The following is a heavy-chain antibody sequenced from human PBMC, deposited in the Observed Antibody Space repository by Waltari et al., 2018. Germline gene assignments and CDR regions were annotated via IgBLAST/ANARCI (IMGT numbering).Heavy chain of an antibody. V-gene: IGHV3-48*01. D-gene: IGHD3-16*01. CDR2: ISSSSRTI. J-gene: IGHJ4*02. Sequence: EVQLVESGGGLVQPGGSVRLSCVACGFTFSGYSINWVRQAPGKGLEWVSYISSSSRTIYYADSVKGRFTISRENAKNSLYLQMNSLRAEDTAVYYCARGGPQSDYWGQGALVTVSS. CDR3: ARGGPQSDY. CDR1: GFTFSGYS.